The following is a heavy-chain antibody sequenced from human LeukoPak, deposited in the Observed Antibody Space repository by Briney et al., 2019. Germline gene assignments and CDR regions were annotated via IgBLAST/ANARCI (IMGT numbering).Heavy chain of an antibody. CDR1: GYTFTSYG. Sequence: GASVTVSCKASGYTFTSYGISWVRQAPGQGLEWMGWISAYNGNTNYAQKFQGRVTMTRDTSTSTVYMELSSLRSEDTAVYYCARAAEMVVAARAWFDPWGQGTLVTVSS. CDR2: ISAYNGNT. CDR3: ARAAEMVVAARAWFDP. V-gene: IGHV1-18*01. D-gene: IGHD2-15*01. J-gene: IGHJ5*02.